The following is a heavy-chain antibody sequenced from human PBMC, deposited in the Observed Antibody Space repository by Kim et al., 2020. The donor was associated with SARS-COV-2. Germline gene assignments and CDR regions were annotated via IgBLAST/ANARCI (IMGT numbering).Heavy chain of an antibody. CDR1: GFTFSSYG. J-gene: IGHJ6*02. CDR3: AKAGTRGVNYGMDV. Sequence: GGSLRLSCAASGFTFSSYGMHWVRQAPGKGLEWVAVISYDGSNKYYADSVKGRFTISRDNSKNTLYLQMNSLRAEDTAVYYCAKAGTRGVNYGMDVWGQGTTVTVSS. V-gene: IGHV3-30*18. CDR2: ISYDGSNK. D-gene: IGHD1-1*01.